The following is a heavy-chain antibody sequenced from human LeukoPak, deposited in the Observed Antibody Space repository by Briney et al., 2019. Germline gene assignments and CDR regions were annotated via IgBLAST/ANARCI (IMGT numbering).Heavy chain of an antibody. CDR2: FIYIYGSA. CDR3: ARVLRSGGKVAATIGLEN. Sequence: SVKVSCKTSGGTFSSYAINWVRQAPGQGLEWMGWFIYIYGSAVYAEKLQGRVTITTDESSSTVYMELSSLRSEDTAVYYCARVLRSGGKVAATIGLENWGQGTLVTVSS. V-gene: IGHV1-69*05. J-gene: IGHJ4*02. CDR1: GGTFSSYA. D-gene: IGHD2-15*01.